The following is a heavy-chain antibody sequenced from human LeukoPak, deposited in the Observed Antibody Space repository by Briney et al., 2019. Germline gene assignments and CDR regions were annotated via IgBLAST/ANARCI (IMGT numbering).Heavy chain of an antibody. J-gene: IGHJ6*03. CDR1: GGTFSSYA. Sequence: SVKVSCKASGGTFSSYAISWVRQAPGQGLEWMGRIIPIFGTANYAQKFQGRVTITTDESTSTAYMELSSLRSEDTAVYYCARVVGDFWSGSYYCYYYMDVWGKGTTVTVSS. V-gene: IGHV1-69*05. D-gene: IGHD3-3*01. CDR2: IIPIFGTA. CDR3: ARVVGDFWSGSYYCYYYMDV.